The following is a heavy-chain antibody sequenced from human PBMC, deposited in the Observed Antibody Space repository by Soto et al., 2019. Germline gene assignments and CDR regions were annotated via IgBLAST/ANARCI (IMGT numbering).Heavy chain of an antibody. CDR3: ARLQAAVPHY. CDR2: IFYDGYT. Sequence: QVQLQESGPGLVMPSETLSLTCTVSGDSISGSPYFWGWIRQPPGKRLEWIGSIFYDGYTLYTPSLKIRVTISVDTSKNQFSLKLTSVAAADPAIYFCARLQAAVPHYWGQGILVTVSS. J-gene: IGHJ4*02. CDR1: GDSISGSPYF. V-gene: IGHV4-39*01. D-gene: IGHD6-13*01.